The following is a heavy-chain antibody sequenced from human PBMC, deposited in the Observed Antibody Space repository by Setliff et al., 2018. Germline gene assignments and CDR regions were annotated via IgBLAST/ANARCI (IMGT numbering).Heavy chain of an antibody. CDR1: GFTFSRYW. Sequence: VGSLRLSCAASGFTFSRYWMSWVRQAPGKGLEWVANIKQDGSEKYYVDSVKGRFTISRDNAKNSLYLQMNSLRAEDTAVYYCARDHAYGSRFYYYYYGMDVWGQGTTVTVSS. V-gene: IGHV3-7*01. CDR3: ARDHAYGSRFYYYYYGMDV. CDR2: IKQDGSEK. J-gene: IGHJ6*02. D-gene: IGHD3-10*01.